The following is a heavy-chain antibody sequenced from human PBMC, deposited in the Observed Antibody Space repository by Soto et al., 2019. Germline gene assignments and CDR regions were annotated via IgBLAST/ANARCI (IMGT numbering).Heavy chain of an antibody. CDR1: GGSISSGGYY. J-gene: IGHJ4*02. V-gene: IGHV4-31*03. Sequence: SETLSLTCTVSGGSISSGGYYWSWIRQHPGKGLEWIGYIYYSGSTYYNPSLKSRVTISVDTSKNQFSLKLSSVTAADTAVYYCARDILGGESPLYYWGQGTLVTVSS. CDR3: ARDILGGESPLYY. D-gene: IGHD3-10*01. CDR2: IYYSGST.